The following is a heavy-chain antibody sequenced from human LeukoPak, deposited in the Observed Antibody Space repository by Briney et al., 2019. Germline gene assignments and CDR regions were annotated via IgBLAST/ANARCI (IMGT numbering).Heavy chain of an antibody. CDR1: GGSISSSGFY. D-gene: IGHD4-23*01. J-gene: IGHJ4*02. CDR2: IYYSGST. CDR3: ARDASYDYGGTLFDY. Sequence: SETLSLTCTVSGGSISSSGFYWGWIRQPLGTGLEWIGSIYYSGSTYYNPSLKSRVTISVDTSKNQFSLKLSSVTAADTAVYYCARDASYDYGGTLFDYWGQGTLVTVSS. V-gene: IGHV4-39*07.